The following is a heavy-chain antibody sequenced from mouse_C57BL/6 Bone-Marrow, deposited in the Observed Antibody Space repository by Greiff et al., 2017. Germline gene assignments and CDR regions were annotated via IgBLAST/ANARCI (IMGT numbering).Heavy chain of an antibody. Sequence: VQLQQSGPELVKPGASVKISCKASGYAFSSSWMNWVKQRPGKGLEWIGRIYPGDGDTNYTAKFTGKATLPADKSSSTADMQLSSLTSEDSAVYFCARDKGENGYDGDYYARDYWGQGTSVTVSS. CDR2: IYPGDGDT. J-gene: IGHJ4*01. V-gene: IGHV1-82*01. CDR1: GYAFSSSW. D-gene: IGHD2-2*01. CDR3: ARDKGENGYDGDYYARDY.